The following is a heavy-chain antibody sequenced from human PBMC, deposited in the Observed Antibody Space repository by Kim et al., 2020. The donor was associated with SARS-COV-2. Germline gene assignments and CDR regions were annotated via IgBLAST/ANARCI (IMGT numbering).Heavy chain of an antibody. D-gene: IGHD3-22*01. CDR3: ARAPITMIVVVDAFDI. CDR1: GGSISSGGYY. V-gene: IGHV4-31*03. CDR2: IYYSGST. J-gene: IGHJ3*02. Sequence: SETLSLTCTVSGGSISSGGYYWSWIRQHPGKGLEWIGYIYYSGSTSYNPSLKSRVTISVDTSKNQFSLKLSSVTAADTAVYYCARAPITMIVVVDAFDIWGQGTMVTVSS.